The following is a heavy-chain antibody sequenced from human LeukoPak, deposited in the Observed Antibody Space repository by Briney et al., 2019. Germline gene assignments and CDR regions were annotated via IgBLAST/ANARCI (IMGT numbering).Heavy chain of an antibody. V-gene: IGHV3-30*18. CDR3: AKEGYYYDSSGYNYYYGMDV. CDR2: ISYDGSNK. D-gene: IGHD3-22*01. J-gene: IGHJ6*02. CDR1: GFTFSSYG. Sequence: GGSLSLSCAPSGFTFSSYGMQGVREAPGKGLEGVAVISYDGSNKYYADSVQGRFTISRDHSKNTLYLQMNSLRAEDTAVYYFAKEGYYYDSSGYNYYYGMDVWGQGTTVTVPS.